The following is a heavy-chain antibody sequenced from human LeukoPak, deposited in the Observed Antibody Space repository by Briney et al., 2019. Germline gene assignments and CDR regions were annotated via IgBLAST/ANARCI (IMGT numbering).Heavy chain of an antibody. D-gene: IGHD2-2*02. V-gene: IGHV1-8*01. CDR3: ARDRPGRYCSTISCYSASPFDP. J-gene: IGHJ5*02. CDR2: MNPNSGNT. Sequence: ASVKVSCKASGYTFTSYDINWVRQATGQGLEWVGWMNPNSGNTGYAQKFQGRVTMTRNTSISTAYMELSSLRSEDTAVYYCARDRPGRYCSTISCYSASPFDPWGQGTLVTVSS. CDR1: GYTFTSYD.